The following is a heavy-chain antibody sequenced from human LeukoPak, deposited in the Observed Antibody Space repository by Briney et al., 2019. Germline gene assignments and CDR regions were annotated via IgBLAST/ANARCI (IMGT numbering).Heavy chain of an antibody. CDR1: GFTFDDYT. CDR3: AKSMVSGSSHWYFDL. D-gene: IGHD3-10*01. CDR2: ISWDGGST. V-gene: IGHV3-43*01. J-gene: IGHJ2*01. Sequence: QPGGSLRLSCAASGFTFDDYTMHWVRQAPGKGLEWVSLISWDGGSTYYADSVKGRFTISRDNSKNSLYLQMNSLRTEDTALYYCAKSMVSGSSHWYFDLWGRGTLVTVSS.